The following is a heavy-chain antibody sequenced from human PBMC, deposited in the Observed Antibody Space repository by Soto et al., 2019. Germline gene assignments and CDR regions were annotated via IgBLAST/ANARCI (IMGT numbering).Heavy chain of an antibody. Sequence: PGRSLRLSCVASGFIFRDYVMHWLRQDQGKGLERVGLTSSDETSKIYADSVKGRFTISRDNSKNTLYPQMNSLRTEDTAVYYCARESIVGATNTFDYWGQGTLVTVSS. D-gene: IGHD1-26*01. J-gene: IGHJ4*02. CDR1: GFIFRDYV. CDR3: ARESIVGATNTFDY. CDR2: TSSDETSK. V-gene: IGHV3-30*03.